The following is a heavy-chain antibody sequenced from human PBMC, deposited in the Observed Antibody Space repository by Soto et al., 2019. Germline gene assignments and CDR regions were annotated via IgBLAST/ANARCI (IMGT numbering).Heavy chain of an antibody. CDR1: GGSLRSYY. D-gene: IGHD3-10*01. CDR2: INYSEGT. V-gene: IGHV4-59*08. Sequence: PSETLSLTCTVPGGSLRSYYCSWSRQPPGKGLEWVGYINYSEGTYYNPTLKSRVTMSVDTSNNQYSLMVNSVTATDTAVYYCARQGFGELHGLVDVWGQGTTVTVSS. J-gene: IGHJ6*01. CDR3: ARQGFGELHGLVDV.